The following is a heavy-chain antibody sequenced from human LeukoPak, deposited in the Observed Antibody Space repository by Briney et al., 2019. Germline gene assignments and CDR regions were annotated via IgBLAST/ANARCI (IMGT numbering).Heavy chain of an antibody. CDR3: ARVPIRRHYESTGYYYEDP. D-gene: IGHD3-22*01. V-gene: IGHV1-18*01. J-gene: IGHJ5*02. Sequence: ASVKVSCKASGYTFISYGISWVRQAPGQGLEWMGWISTSNGNTNYAQKLQGRVTMTTDASRSTAYMELRSLRSDDTAVYYCARVPIRRHYESTGYYYEDPWGQGTLVTVSS. CDR2: ISTSNGNT. CDR1: GYTFISYG.